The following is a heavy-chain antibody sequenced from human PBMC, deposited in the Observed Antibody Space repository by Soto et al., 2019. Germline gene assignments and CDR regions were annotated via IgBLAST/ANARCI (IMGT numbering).Heavy chain of an antibody. CDR3: ARDGGTHFDY. CDR1: GFTFSTYW. CDR2: LDNDGTNT. D-gene: IGHD3-16*01. J-gene: IGHJ4*02. Sequence: EVQLVESGGGLVQPGGSLRLSCAASGFTFSTYWMHWVRQAPGKGLVWVSRLDNDGTNTRYADSVKGRFTVSRDNGKNTVYLQMDSLRAEDTAVYYCARDGGTHFDYWGQGTLVTVSS. V-gene: IGHV3-74*01.